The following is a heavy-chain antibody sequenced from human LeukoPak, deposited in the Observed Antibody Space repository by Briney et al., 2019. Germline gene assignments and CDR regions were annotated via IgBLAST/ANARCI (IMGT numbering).Heavy chain of an antibody. D-gene: IGHD2-15*01. Sequence: GGSLRLSCAASGFTFSSYGMHWVRQAPGKGLEWVAFIRYDGSTKYYADSVKGRFTISRDNSKNTLYLQMNSLRAEDTAAYYCARSGLNRFDYWGQGTLVTVSS. V-gene: IGHV3-30*02. CDR3: ARSGLNRFDY. CDR2: IRYDGSTK. CDR1: GFTFSSYG. J-gene: IGHJ4*02.